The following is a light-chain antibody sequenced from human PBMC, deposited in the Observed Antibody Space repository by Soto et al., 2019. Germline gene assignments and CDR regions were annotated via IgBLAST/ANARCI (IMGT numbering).Light chain of an antibody. J-gene: IGKJ5*01. CDR3: QQYHIYSGT. V-gene: IGKV1-39*01. CDR2: ATS. CDR1: QSISSH. Sequence: DIQMTQSPASLSASVGDRVTITCRASQSISSHLNWYQQKPGKAPNLLISATSSLQSGVPSRFSGGVSGTDFTLTISSLQPEDFATYYCQQYHIYSGTFGQGTRLEI.